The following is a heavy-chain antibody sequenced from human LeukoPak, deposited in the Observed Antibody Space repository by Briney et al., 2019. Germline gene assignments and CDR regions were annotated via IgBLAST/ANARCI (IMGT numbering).Heavy chain of an antibody. D-gene: IGHD2-2*01. V-gene: IGHV3-33*01. CDR1: GFTFSSYG. J-gene: IGHJ4*02. Sequence: GGSLRLSCAASGFTFSSYGMHWVRQAPGKGLEWVAVIWYDGSNKYYADSVKGRITISRDNSKNTLYLQMNSLRAEDTAVYYCARGIVVVPPGGYYFDYWGQGTLVTVSS. CDR2: IWYDGSNK. CDR3: ARGIVVVPPGGYYFDY.